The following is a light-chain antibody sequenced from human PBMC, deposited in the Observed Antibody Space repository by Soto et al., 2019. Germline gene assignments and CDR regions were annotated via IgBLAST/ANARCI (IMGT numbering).Light chain of an antibody. CDR3: CSYAGGTSVV. CDR1: SSDVGSYNL. J-gene: IGLJ2*01. Sequence: QSALTQPACVSGSPGQSITISCTGTSSDVGSYNLVSWYQQHPGKAPKLMIYEDIERPSGVSNRFSGSKSGNTASLTISGLQTEDEADYYCCSYAGGTSVVFGGGTKLTVL. V-gene: IGLV2-23*01. CDR2: EDI.